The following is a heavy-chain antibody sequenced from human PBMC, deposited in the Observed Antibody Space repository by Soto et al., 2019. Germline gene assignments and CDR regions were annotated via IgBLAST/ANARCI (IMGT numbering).Heavy chain of an antibody. CDR3: ARDNCSGGNCYLNPFDP. D-gene: IGHD2-15*01. V-gene: IGHV3-30*01. CDR2: ISHDGSTI. CDR1: GFTFSTYA. J-gene: IGHJ5*02. Sequence: QVQLVESGGGVVQPGRSLRLSCEASGFTFSTYAIHWVRQAPGKGLEWVALISHDGSTIYYADSAKGRFTISRDNSKKTVYLQMNSLTLEDTAVYYCARDNCSGGNCYLNPFDPWGQGTLVTVSS.